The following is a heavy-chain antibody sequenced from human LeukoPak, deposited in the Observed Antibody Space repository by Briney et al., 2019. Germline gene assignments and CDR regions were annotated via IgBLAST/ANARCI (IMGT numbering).Heavy chain of an antibody. D-gene: IGHD6-19*01. CDR2: INPSGGST. V-gene: IGHV1-46*01. CDR3: ATSEAVAGVHDY. CDR1: GYTFTSYY. Sequence: ASVKVSCKASGYTFTSYYMHWVRQAPGQGLEWMGIINPSGGSTSYAQKFQGRVTMTEDTSTDTAYMKLSSLRSEDTAVYYCATSEAVAGVHDYWGQGTLVTVSS. J-gene: IGHJ4*02.